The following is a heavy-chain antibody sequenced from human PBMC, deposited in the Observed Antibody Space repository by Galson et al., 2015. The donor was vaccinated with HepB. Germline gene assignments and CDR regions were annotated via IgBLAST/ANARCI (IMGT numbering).Heavy chain of an antibody. CDR1: GFTFDDYT. Sequence: SLRLSCAASGFTFDDYTMHWVRQAPGKGLEWVSLISWDGGNTYYADSVKGRFTTSRYNSKNSLSLQMNSLRIEDTALYYCAKDIRVYSYNYVWDYWGQGTLVTVSS. J-gene: IGHJ4*02. V-gene: IGHV3-43*01. CDR2: ISWDGGNT. D-gene: IGHD5-24*01. CDR3: AKDIRVYSYNYVWDY.